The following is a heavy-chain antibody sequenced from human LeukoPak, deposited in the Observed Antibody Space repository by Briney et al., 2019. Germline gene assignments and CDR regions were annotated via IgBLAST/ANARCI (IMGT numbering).Heavy chain of an antibody. V-gene: IGHV1-8*01. CDR3: ARDQRPVAVADH. D-gene: IGHD6-19*01. J-gene: IGHJ4*02. CDR1: GYTFTSYD. CDR2: MNPNSGNT. Sequence: ASVKVSCKASGYTFTSYDINWVRQATGQGLEWMGWMNPNSGNTGYAQKFQGRVTMTRDTSTSTVYMELSSLRSEDTAVYYCARDQRPVAVADHWGQGTLVTVSS.